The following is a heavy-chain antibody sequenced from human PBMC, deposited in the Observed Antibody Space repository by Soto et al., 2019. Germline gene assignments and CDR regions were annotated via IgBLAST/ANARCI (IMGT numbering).Heavy chain of an antibody. CDR2: IKQDGSEK. J-gene: IGHJ4*02. Sequence: VASLGISCAASGFTFSSYWMSWVRQAPGKGLEWVANIKQDGSEKYYVDSVKGRFTISRDNAKNSLYLQMNSLRAEDTAVYYCARDHRYIAAGIIRYFDYWGQGTLVTVSS. V-gene: IGHV3-7*03. CDR1: GFTFSSYW. CDR3: ARDHRYIAAGIIRYFDY. D-gene: IGHD6-13*01.